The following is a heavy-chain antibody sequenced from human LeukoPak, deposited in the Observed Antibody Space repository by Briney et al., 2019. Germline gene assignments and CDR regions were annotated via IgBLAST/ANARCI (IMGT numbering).Heavy chain of an antibody. D-gene: IGHD3-3*01. CDR2: IKQDGSEK. V-gene: IGHV3-7*01. J-gene: IGHJ1*01. CDR3: ARREAKDGFLYWLLPIDEYFQH. Sequence: GGSLRLSCAASGFTFSSYWMSWVRQAPGKGLEWVANIKQDGSEKYYVDSVKGRFTISRDNAKNSLYLQMNSLRAEDTAVYYCARREAKDGFLYWLLPIDEYFQHWGQGTLVTVSS. CDR1: GFTFSSYW.